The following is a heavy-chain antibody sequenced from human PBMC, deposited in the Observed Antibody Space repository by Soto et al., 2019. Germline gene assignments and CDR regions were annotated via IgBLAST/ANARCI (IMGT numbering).Heavy chain of an antibody. Sequence: PSATLSLTCSVSSDSMNSGGYYWSWIRQHPGKGLEWIGYIYSNGDTYYNPSLKSRVTISVDTSKNQFSLNLTPVTAADTAVYYCARRGGSSSGYYYYAMDVWGQGTTVTVS. D-gene: IGHD6-6*01. J-gene: IGHJ6*02. CDR2: IYSNGDT. V-gene: IGHV4-31*03. CDR3: ARRGGSSSGYYYYAMDV. CDR1: SDSMNSGGYY.